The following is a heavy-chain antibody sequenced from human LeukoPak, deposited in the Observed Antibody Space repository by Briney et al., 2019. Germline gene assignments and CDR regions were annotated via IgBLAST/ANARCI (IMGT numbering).Heavy chain of an antibody. V-gene: IGHV1-24*01. J-gene: IGHJ4*02. D-gene: IGHD5-18*01. Sequence: GASVKVSCKVSGYTLTELSMHWVRQAPGKGLEWMGSFDPEDGETIYAQKFQGRVTMTEDTSTDTTYMELSSLRSEDTAVYYCAGGGFGYSYGYQDYWGQGTLVTVSS. CDR2: FDPEDGET. CDR1: GYTLTELS. CDR3: AGGGFGYSYGYQDY.